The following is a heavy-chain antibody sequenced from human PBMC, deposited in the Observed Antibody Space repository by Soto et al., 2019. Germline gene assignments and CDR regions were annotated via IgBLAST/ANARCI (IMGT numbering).Heavy chain of an antibody. V-gene: IGHV3-30-3*01. CDR3: ARDTAKRIASVGGAFEI. Sequence: QVQLVESGGGVVQPGRSLRLSCAASGFTFSSYAMHWVRQAPGKGLEWVAVISYDGSNKYYADSVKGRFTISRDNSKNTLYLPMNRLRAEDTAVYYCARDTAKRIASVGGAFEIWGQGTMVTVSS. CDR1: GFTFSSYA. D-gene: IGHD6-13*01. J-gene: IGHJ3*02. CDR2: ISYDGSNK.